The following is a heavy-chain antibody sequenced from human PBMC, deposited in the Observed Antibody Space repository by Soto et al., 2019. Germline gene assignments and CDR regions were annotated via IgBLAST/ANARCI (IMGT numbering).Heavy chain of an antibody. CDR1: VGSISTGGYY. J-gene: IGHJ5*02. Sequence: PSETLSVTCTVSVGSISTGGYYWSWLLQHPGKGLEWIGYTFYIGATYYNPSLKSRTIISVDTSKNQFSLTLSSLTAADTAVYYCARVQPYDYGANSGWLDTWGQGTLVTVSS. CDR2: TFYIGAT. V-gene: IGHV4-31*03. D-gene: IGHD4-17*01. CDR3: ARVQPYDYGANSGWLDT.